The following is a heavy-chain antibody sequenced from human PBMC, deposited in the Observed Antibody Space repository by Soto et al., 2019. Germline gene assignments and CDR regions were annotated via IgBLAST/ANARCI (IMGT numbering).Heavy chain of an antibody. CDR2: IYYSGST. CDR3: ARGTRHWFDP. V-gene: IGHV4-31*03. J-gene: IGHJ5*02. Sequence: SETLSLTCTVSGGSISSGGYYWSWIRQHPGKGLEWIGYIYYSGSTYYNPSLKSRVTISVDTSKNQFSLKLSSVTAADTAVYYCARGTRHWFDPWGQGTLVTVSS. CDR1: GGSISSGGYY.